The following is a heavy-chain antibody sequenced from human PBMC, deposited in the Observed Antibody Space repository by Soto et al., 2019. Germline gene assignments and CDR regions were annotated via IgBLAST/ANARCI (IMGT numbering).Heavy chain of an antibody. D-gene: IGHD3-10*01. CDR1: GGSISSDDYY. V-gene: IGHV4-30-4*01. Sequence: PSETLSLTCTVSGGSISSDDYYWSWIRQPPGKGLEWIGYIYYSGSTYYNPSLKSRVTISVDTSKNQFSLKLSSVTAADTAVYYCARDYYGSGSYWSWFDPWGQGTLVTVSS. J-gene: IGHJ5*02. CDR3: ARDYYGSGSYWSWFDP. CDR2: IYYSGST.